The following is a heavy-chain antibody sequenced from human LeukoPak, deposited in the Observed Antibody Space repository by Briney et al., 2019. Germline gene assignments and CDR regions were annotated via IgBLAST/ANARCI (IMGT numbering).Heavy chain of an antibody. J-gene: IGHJ4*02. D-gene: IGHD2-2*01. CDR2: IVSTGSII. CDR1: GFTFSIYE. V-gene: IGHV3-48*03. CDR3: ARSSVVPAAIYNSATDY. Sequence: GGSLRLSCAASGFTFSIYEMNWVRQAPGKGLEWISYIVSTGSIIYYADSVKGRFTISRDNAKNSLYLQMSSLRAEDTALYYCARSSVVPAAIYNSATDYWGQGTLVTVSS.